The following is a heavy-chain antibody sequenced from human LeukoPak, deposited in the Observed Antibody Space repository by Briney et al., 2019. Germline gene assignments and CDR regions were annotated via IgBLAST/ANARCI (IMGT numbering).Heavy chain of an antibody. Sequence: SGTLSLTCAVYGGSFSGYYWSWIRQPPGKGLEWIGEINHSGSTNYNPSLKSRVTISVDTSKNQFSLKLSSVTAADTAVYYCARGRIVLMVYAAYFDYWGQGTLVTVSS. J-gene: IGHJ4*02. D-gene: IGHD2-8*01. V-gene: IGHV4-34*01. CDR3: ARGRIVLMVYAAYFDY. CDR1: GGSFSGYY. CDR2: INHSGST.